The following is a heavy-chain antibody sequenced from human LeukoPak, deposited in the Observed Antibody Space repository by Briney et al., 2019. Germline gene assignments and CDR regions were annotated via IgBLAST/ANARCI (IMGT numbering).Heavy chain of an antibody. CDR1: GDSKSYHK. D-gene: IGHD1-26*01. V-gene: IGHV4-59*08. CDR3: ARQLGATWYYFDY. Sequence: SETLSLTCTVSGDSKSYHKWSWIRQSPGKRLEWIGYIKQSGGTNYNPSLKSRVTMSVDTSKNQFSLKLSSVTAADTAVYYCARQLGATWYYFDYWGQGTLVTVSS. CDR2: IKQSGGT. J-gene: IGHJ4*02.